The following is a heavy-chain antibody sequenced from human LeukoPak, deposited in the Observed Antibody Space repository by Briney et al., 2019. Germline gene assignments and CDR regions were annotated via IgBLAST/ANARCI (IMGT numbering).Heavy chain of an antibody. D-gene: IGHD4-11*01. CDR1: GFTFSDYA. CDR3: ARSVPDYTRFDF. Sequence: GGSLRLSCVASGFTFSDYAMNWVRQAPGEGLEWVSTFKTNYNQVYYAESVRGRFTISTDNSKNTAYLQMNSLRVEDTALYYCARSVPDYTRFDFWGQGALVTVSP. CDR2: FKTNYNQV. V-gene: IGHV3-23*05. J-gene: IGHJ4*02.